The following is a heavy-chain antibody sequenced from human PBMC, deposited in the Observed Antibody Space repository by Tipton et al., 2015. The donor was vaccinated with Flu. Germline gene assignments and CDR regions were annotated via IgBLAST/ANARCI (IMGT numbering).Heavy chain of an antibody. CDR2: IDPTSSHL. J-gene: IGHJ4*02. CDR1: GFSFTDFT. D-gene: IGHD7-27*01. CDR3: AKDPNWAGDY. V-gene: IGHV3-21*01. Sequence: GSLRLSCVASGFSFTDFTMIWVRLPPGKGLEFVSSIDPTSSHLHYADSLKGRFTVSRDNAKSSLYLQMNSLRADDTAVYYCAKDPNWAGDYWGQGMLVTVSS.